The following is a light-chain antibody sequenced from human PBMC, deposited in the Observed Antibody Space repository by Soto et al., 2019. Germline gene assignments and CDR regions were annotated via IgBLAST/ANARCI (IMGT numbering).Light chain of an antibody. Sequence: DIQMTQSPSSLSASVGDRVTITCRASQDISDSLAWFQQKPGKAPKSLIYAASSLQSGVSAKFSGSGSGTEFTLTISSLQPEDFATYYCLQYKSYPFTFGPGTKVDIQ. CDR1: QDISDS. V-gene: IGKV1-16*02. J-gene: IGKJ3*01. CDR2: AAS. CDR3: LQYKSYPFT.